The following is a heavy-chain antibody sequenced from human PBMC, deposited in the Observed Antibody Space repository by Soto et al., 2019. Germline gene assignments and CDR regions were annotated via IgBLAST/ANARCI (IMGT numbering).Heavy chain of an antibody. CDR3: ATADSVVKYLGQAAFDI. CDR2: IIPICGTA. Sequence: QVQLLQSGAEVKKPGSSVKVSCTASGGTFSSYAISCVRHAPGQCLECIGGIIPICGTANYAQKFQGRVTINAEASTSTAYMELGIRGSEDTALSDCATADSVVKYLGQAAFDIWGQGTMLTLAS. D-gene: IGHD2-15*01. J-gene: IGHJ3*02. CDR1: GGTFSSYA. V-gene: IGHV1-69*12.